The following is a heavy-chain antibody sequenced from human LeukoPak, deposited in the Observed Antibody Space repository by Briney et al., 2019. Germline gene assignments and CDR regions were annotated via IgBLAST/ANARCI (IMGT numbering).Heavy chain of an antibody. Sequence: GGSLRLSCAASGFTFSSYGMNWVRQAPGKGLEWVSYISSSGSTIYYADSVKGRFTISRDNAKNSLYLQMNSLRAEDTAVYYCARASYVKHFDYWGQGTLVTVSS. J-gene: IGHJ4*02. CDR3: ARASYVKHFDY. D-gene: IGHD5-18*01. CDR2: ISSSGSTI. V-gene: IGHV3-48*03. CDR1: GFTFSSYG.